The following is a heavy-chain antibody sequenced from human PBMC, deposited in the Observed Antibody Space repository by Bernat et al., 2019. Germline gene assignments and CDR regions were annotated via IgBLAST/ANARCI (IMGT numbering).Heavy chain of an antibody. CDR3: ARAWSVTTVTQDPPDY. V-gene: IGHV3-21*01. CDR1: GFTFSSYS. J-gene: IGHJ4*02. Sequence: EVQLVESGGGLVKPGGSLRLSCAASGFTFSSYSMNWVRQAPGKGLEWVSSISSSSSYIYYADSVKGRFTISRDNAKNSLYLKMNSLRAEDTAVYYCARAWSVTTVTQDPPDYWGQGTLVTVSS. D-gene: IGHD4-17*01. CDR2: ISSSSSYI.